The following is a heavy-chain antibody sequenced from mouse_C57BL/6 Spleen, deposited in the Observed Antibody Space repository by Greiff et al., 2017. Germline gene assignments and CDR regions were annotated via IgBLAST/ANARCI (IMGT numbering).Heavy chain of an antibody. CDR1: GYTFTSYW. Sequence: QVQLQQPGAELVMPGASVKLSCKASGYTFTSYWMHWVKQRPGQGLEWIGEIDPSDSYTNYNQKFKGKSTLTVDKSSSTAYMQLSSLTSEDSAVYYCARGVAKAFDYWGQGTTLTVSS. V-gene: IGHV1-69*01. D-gene: IGHD1-1*02. CDR3: ARGVAKAFDY. J-gene: IGHJ2*01. CDR2: IDPSDSYT.